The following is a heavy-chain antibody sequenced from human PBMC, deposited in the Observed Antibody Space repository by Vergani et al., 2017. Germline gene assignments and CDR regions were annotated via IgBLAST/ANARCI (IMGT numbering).Heavy chain of an antibody. CDR3: ARVQDDIVIVSPDKLGEGVYA. V-gene: IGHV1-2*02. Sequence: VQLVQSGAEMKKPGASVKVSCKTSGYTFTGYYIHWVRQAPGQGLEWMGWISPNSGGTNYAQKFQGRVTMTTDTSISIAYMEVSKLRSDDTAVYYCARVQDDIVIVSPDKLGEGVYAWCEGTLVSVAS. J-gene: IGHJ5*02. CDR1: GYTFTGYY. CDR2: ISPNSGGT. D-gene: IGHD2/OR15-2a*01.